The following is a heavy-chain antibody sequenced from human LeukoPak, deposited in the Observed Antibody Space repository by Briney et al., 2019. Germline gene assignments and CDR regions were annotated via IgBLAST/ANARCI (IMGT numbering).Heavy chain of an antibody. CDR3: ASGSHFPPDY. CDR2: INHSGST. J-gene: IGHJ4*02. Sequence: MSSETLSLTCAVYGGSFRGYSWTWIRQPPGKGLDWIGEINHSGSTNYNPSLKSRVTMSVDTSKNQFSLKLTSVTAADTAVYYCASGSHFPPDYWGQGTLVTVSS. CDR1: GGSFRGYS. V-gene: IGHV4-34*01.